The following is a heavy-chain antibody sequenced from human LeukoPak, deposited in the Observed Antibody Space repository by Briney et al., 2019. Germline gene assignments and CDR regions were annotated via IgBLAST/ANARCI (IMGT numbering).Heavy chain of an antibody. CDR3: ARRESTTMVRGGVDY. Sequence: PGGSLRLSCAASGFTFTKYSMHWVRQTPGKGLEWVSYISSGSTSIYYTDSVKGRFTISRDNAKNSLYLQMNSLRAEDTGVYYCARRESTTMVRGGVDYWGEGTLVTVSS. CDR2: ISSGSTSI. CDR1: GFTFTKYS. J-gene: IGHJ4*02. D-gene: IGHD3-10*01. V-gene: IGHV3-48*01.